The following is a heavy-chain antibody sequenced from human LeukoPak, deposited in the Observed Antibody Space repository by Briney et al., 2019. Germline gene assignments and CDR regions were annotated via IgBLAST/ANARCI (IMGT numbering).Heavy chain of an antibody. CDR1: GFTFSSYE. CDR2: ISSSGSTI. V-gene: IGHV3-48*03. D-gene: IGHD1-26*01. CDR3: ARGHGGATIDY. Sequence: PGGSLRLSCAASGFTFSSYEMNWVRQAPGKGLEWVSYISSSGSTIYYADSVKGRFTISRDNAKNSLYLQMNSLRAEDTAVYYWARGHGGATIDYWGQGTLVTVSS. J-gene: IGHJ4*02.